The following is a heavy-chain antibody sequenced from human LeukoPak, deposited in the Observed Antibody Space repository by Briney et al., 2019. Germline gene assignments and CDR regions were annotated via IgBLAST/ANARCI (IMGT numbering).Heavy chain of an antibody. CDR1: GFTFSSYS. Sequence: GGSLRLSCTASGFTFSSYSMNWVRQAPGKGLEWVSSISSSSSYIYYADSVKGRFTISRDSSKNTLYLQMNSLRAEDTAVYYCAKVANRGWGDAFDIWGQGTMVTVSS. CDR3: AKVANRGWGDAFDI. D-gene: IGHD3-10*01. V-gene: IGHV3-21*04. J-gene: IGHJ3*02. CDR2: ISSSSSYI.